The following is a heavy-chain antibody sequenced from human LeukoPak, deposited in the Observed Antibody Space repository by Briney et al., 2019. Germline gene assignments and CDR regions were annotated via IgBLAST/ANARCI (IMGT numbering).Heavy chain of an antibody. CDR2: IKSKTDGGTT. CDR3: TTDLFLGAEPPPFR. D-gene: IGHD1-26*01. V-gene: IGHV3-15*01. CDR1: GFTFSNAW. Sequence: PGGSLRLSCAASGFTFSNAWMSWVRQAPGKGLEWVGCIKSKTDGGTTDYAAPVKGRFTISRDDSKNTLYLQMNSLKTEDTAVYYCTTDLFLGAEPPPFRGGQGTLVTVSS. J-gene: IGHJ4*02.